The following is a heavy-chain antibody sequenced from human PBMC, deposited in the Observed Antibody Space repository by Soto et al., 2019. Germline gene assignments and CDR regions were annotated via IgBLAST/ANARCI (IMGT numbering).Heavy chain of an antibody. V-gene: IGHV1-2*04. CDR1: GYSFTGYY. CDR3: ARQGISSPYYSYMAV. J-gene: IGHJ6*03. CDR2: INPNSGGT. D-gene: IGHD3-3*02. Sequence: ASVKVSCKASGYSFTGYYMHWGRQATGQGLEWMGWINPNSGGTNYAQKFQGWVTMTRDTSISTAYMELSRLRSDDTAVYYCARQGISSPYYSYMAVWGKGTTVTVSS.